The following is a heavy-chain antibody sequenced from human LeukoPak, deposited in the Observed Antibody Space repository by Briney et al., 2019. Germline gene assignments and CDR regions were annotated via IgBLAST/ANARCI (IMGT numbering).Heavy chain of an antibody. V-gene: IGHV4-4*02. J-gene: IGHJ4*02. CDR1: GGSISSSNW. CDR2: IFHSGST. D-gene: IGHD4-17*01. Sequence: PSETLSLTCAVSGGSISSSNWWSWVRQPPGKGLEWIGEIFHSGSTYYNPSLKSRVTISVDTSKNQFSLKLSSVTAADTAVYYCARHGDYGDYYFDYWGQGTLVTVSS. CDR3: ARHGDYGDYYFDY.